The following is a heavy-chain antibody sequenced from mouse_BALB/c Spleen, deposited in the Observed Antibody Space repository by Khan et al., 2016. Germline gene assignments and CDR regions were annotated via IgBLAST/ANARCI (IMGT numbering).Heavy chain of an antibody. CDR2: IDPANGNT. Sequence: VQLKQSGAELVKPGASVKLSCTASGFTIKDTDMHWVKQRPEQGLEWIGRIDPANGNTKYDPKFQGKATITADTSSSTAYLQLSSLTSEDTAVFACARVGGAWFAYWGKGTLVTVSA. CDR3: ARVGGAWFAY. CDR1: GFTIKDTD. D-gene: IGHD1-1*02. V-gene: IGHV14-3*02. J-gene: IGHJ3*01.